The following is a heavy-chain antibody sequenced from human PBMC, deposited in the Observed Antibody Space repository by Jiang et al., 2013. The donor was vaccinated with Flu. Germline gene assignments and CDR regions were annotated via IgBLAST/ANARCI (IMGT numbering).Heavy chain of an antibody. CDR1: GGSIRNNL. J-gene: IGHJ5*02. V-gene: IGHV4-59*08. D-gene: IGHD4/OR15-4a*01. Sequence: QVQLQESGPGLVKPSETLSLTCTVSGGSIRNNLWSWIRQPPGRRPEWIGYIYYAGSPTYNPSLQSRVTISVDTSKNQFSLKVASVTAADTAVYYCAATIEGYPLFDPWGQGTLVTVSS. CDR2: IYYAGSP. CDR3: AATIEGYPLFDP.